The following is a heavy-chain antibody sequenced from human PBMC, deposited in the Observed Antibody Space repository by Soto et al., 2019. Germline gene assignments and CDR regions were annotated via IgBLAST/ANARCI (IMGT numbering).Heavy chain of an antibody. CDR2: IYSGGST. Sequence: EVQLVESGGGLVQPGGSLRLSCAASGFTVSSNYMSWVRQAPGKGLEWVSVIYSGGSTYYADSVKGRFTISRHNSKNTLYLQLNSLRAEDTAMYYSAKALGFYAELDYWGQGTLVTLSS. CDR1: GFTVSSNY. D-gene: IGHD3-16*01. J-gene: IGHJ4*02. CDR3: AKALGFYAELDY. V-gene: IGHV3-53*04.